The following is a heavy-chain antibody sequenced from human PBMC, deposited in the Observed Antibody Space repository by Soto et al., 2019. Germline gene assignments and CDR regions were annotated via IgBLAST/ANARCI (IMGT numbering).Heavy chain of an antibody. CDR2: IYRTGST. CDR3: ASRDPGTSVDY. CDR1: GGSFTSNNW. Sequence: QVQLQESGPGLVKPSGTLSLTCAVSGGSFTSNNWWTWVRQPPGQGLEWIGEIYRTGSTNYNPSLKSRVTISLDKPDNQFSLKVTSLTAADTAVYYCASRDPGTSVDYWGQGTLVTVSS. D-gene: IGHD1-7*01. J-gene: IGHJ4*02. V-gene: IGHV4-4*02.